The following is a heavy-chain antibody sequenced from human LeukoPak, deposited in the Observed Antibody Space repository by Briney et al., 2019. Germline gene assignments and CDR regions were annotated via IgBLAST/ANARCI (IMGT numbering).Heavy chain of an antibody. V-gene: IGHV3-21*06. J-gene: IGHJ4*02. CDR3: ARSGIGATEIDY. CDR1: GFTFTSYW. D-gene: IGHD6-13*01. Sequence: GSLRLSCAASGFTFTSYWMSWVRQAPGKGLEWLSYISGRGNYVDYAESLKGRITISRDNAKNSLYLQMNSLRAEDTAVYYCARSGIGATEIDYWGQGTLVTVSS. CDR2: ISGRGNYV.